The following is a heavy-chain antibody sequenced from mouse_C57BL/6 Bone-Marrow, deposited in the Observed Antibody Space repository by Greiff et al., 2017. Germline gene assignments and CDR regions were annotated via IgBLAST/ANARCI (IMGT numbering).Heavy chain of an antibody. CDR1: GFTFSSYA. CDR3: TRDGYDGPCWYFDV. V-gene: IGHV5-9-1*02. J-gene: IGHJ1*03. D-gene: IGHD2-2*01. CDR2: ISSGGDSI. Sequence: EVKVVESGEGLVKPGGSLKLSCAASGFTFSSYAMSWVRQTPEKRLEWVAYISSGGDSIYYADTVKGRFTISRDNARNTLYLQMSSLKSEDTAMYYCTRDGYDGPCWYFDVWGTGTMVTVSS.